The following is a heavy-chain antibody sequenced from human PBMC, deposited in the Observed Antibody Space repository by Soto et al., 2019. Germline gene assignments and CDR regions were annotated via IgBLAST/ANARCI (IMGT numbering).Heavy chain of an antibody. CDR2: IYHSGST. Sequence: QVQLQESGPGLVKPSGTLSLTCAVSGGSISSSNWWSWVRQLPGKGLEWIGGIYHSGSTNYNPSLKSRDTISADKSKRQFSLKLSSVTAADTAVYYCARDYMVRGVMRWFDPWGQGTLVTVSS. CDR3: ARDYMVRGVMRWFDP. V-gene: IGHV4-4*02. J-gene: IGHJ5*02. CDR1: GGSISSSNW. D-gene: IGHD3-10*01.